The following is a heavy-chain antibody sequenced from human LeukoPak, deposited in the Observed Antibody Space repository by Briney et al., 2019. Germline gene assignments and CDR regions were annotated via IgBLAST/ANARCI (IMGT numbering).Heavy chain of an antibody. CDR2: INPSGGST. D-gene: IGHD3-22*01. V-gene: IGHV1-46*01. Sequence: GASVKVSCKASGYTFTSYYMHWVRQAPGQGLEWMGIINPSGGSTSYAQKFQGRVTMTRDMSTSTVYMELSSLRSEDTAVYYCARGPFGMIVVVQFDYWGQGTLVTVSS. CDR3: ARGPFGMIVVVQFDY. CDR1: GYTFTSYY. J-gene: IGHJ4*02.